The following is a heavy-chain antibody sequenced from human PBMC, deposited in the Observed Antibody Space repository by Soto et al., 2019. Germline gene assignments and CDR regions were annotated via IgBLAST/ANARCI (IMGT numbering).Heavy chain of an antibody. Sequence: LSLTCNVSGGSISDFYWSWIRQSPGKRLEWIGYLYYTGSTNYNPALKSRVTISLDTSKNQFSLKVRSVTAADTAVYYCARGGGYDFRSSQAPPIDVWGQGTTVTVSS. J-gene: IGHJ6*02. V-gene: IGHV4-59*01. CDR3: ARGGGYDFRSSQAPPIDV. CDR2: LYYTGST. D-gene: IGHD3-3*01. CDR1: GGSISDFY.